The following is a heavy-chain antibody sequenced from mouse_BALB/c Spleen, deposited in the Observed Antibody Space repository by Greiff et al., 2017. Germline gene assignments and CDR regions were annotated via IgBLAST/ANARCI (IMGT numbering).Heavy chain of an antibody. CDR1: GFTFSSYA. D-gene: IGHD1-1*01. CDR2: ISSGGST. V-gene: IGHV5-6-5*01. CDR3: ARGPYGSSY. J-gene: IGHJ2*01. Sequence: VQLKESGGGLVKPGGSLKLSCAASGFTFSSYAMSWVRQTPEKRLEWVASISSGGSTYYPDSVKGRFTISRDNARNILYLQMSSLRSEDTAMYYCARGPYGSSYWGQGTTLTVSS.